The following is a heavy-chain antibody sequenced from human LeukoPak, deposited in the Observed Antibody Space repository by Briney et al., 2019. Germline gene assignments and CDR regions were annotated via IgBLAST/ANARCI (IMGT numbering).Heavy chain of an antibody. D-gene: IGHD3-3*01. V-gene: IGHV3-7*01. CDR1: GFTFSSYW. Sequence: GGSLRLSCAASGFTFSSYWMSWVRQAPGKGLEWVANIKQDGSEKYYVDSVKGRFTISRDNAKNSLYLQMNSLRAEDTAVYYCARFFHRFLEWSPIDYWGQGTLVTVSS. CDR2: IKQDGSEK. J-gene: IGHJ4*02. CDR3: ARFFHRFLEWSPIDY.